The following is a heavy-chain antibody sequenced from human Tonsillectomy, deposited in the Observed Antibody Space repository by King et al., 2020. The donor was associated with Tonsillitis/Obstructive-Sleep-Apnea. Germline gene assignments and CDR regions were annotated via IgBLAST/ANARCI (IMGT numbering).Heavy chain of an antibody. CDR1: GFSLTNARMG. CDR2: IFSNDDK. J-gene: IGHJ6*02. Sequence: TLQESGPVVVKPTETLTLTCTVSGFSLTNARMGVSWIRQPPGKALEWLAHIFSNDDKSYSTSQKSRLTISKDTSKSQVVLTMTNLDPVDTATYYCARLVVVTADDHMDVWGQGTTVTVSS. V-gene: IGHV2-26*01. D-gene: IGHD2-21*02. CDR3: ARLVVVTADDHMDV.